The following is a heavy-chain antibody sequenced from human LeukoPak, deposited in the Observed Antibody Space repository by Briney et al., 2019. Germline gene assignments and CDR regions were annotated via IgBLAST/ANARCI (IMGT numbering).Heavy chain of an antibody. V-gene: IGHV4-39*02. CDR3: AREGGIKDY. CDR2: IHYSGST. J-gene: IGHJ4*02. Sequence: SETLSLTCTVSGGSISSSSYYWGWIRQPPGKGLEWIGNIHYSGSTYYTPSLKSRVTISVDTSKNQFSPKLSSVTAADTAVYYCAREGGIKDYWGQGTLVTVSS. D-gene: IGHD3-16*01. CDR1: GGSISSSSYY.